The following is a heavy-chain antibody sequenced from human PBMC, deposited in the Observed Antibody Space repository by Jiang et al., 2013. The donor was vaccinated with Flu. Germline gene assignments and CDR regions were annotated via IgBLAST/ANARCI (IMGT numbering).Heavy chain of an antibody. Sequence: LSCAASGFTFTNYAMSWVRQAPGKGLEWVSGISGSGGNTYYADSVKGRFTISRDNSKNTLYLQMNSLRAEETALYYCAKGPGPVLYYYYMDVWGKGTTVTVSS. V-gene: IGHV3-23*01. CDR2: ISGSGGNT. D-gene: IGHD2/OR15-2a*01. CDR3: AKGPGPVLYYYYMDV. J-gene: IGHJ6*03. CDR1: GFTFTNYA.